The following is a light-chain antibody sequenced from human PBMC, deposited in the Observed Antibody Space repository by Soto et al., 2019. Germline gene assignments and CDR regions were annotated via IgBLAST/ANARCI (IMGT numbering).Light chain of an antibody. Sequence: QSALTQPPSAAGSPGQSVTISCTGTSSDIGGYNSVSWYQQHPGKAPRLMIYEVNKRPSGVPDRFSGSKSGYTASLNVSGLQTEDEAFYYCSSSAGIYHYLVFGGGTKVTVL. CDR3: SSSAGIYHYLV. CDR1: SSDIGGYNS. CDR2: EVN. V-gene: IGLV2-8*01. J-gene: IGLJ3*02.